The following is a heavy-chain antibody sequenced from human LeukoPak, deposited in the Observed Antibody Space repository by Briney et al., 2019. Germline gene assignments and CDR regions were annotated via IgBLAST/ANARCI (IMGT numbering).Heavy chain of an antibody. Sequence: GGSLRLSCAASGFTFSSYAMSWVRQAPGKGLEWVSAINARGGGTYYADSVRGRFTISRDSSKNTLYLQMNSLRAEDTAVYYCAKGSAVADIYFDYWGQGTLVTVSS. D-gene: IGHD6-19*01. CDR2: INARGGGT. V-gene: IGHV3-23*01. J-gene: IGHJ4*02. CDR1: GFTFSSYA. CDR3: AKGSAVADIYFDY.